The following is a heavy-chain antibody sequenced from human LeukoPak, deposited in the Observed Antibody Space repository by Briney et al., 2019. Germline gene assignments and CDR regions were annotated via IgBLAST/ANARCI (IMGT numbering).Heavy chain of an antibody. V-gene: IGHV1-3*01. CDR3: ARVPCRGGSCYSADALDI. CDR2: INAGNGNT. Sequence: ASVKVSCKASGYTFTSYAMHWVRQAPGQRLEWMGWINAGNGNTKYSQKFQGRVTITRDTSASTAYMELSSLRSEDTAVYYCARVPCRGGSCYSADALDIWGQGTMVTVSS. D-gene: IGHD2-15*01. J-gene: IGHJ3*02. CDR1: GYTFTSYA.